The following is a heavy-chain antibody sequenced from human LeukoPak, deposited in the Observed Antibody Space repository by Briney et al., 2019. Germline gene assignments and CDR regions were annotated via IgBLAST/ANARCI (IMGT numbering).Heavy chain of an antibody. CDR1: GGSISSYY. CDR2: IYYSGST. Sequence: SETLSLTCTVSGGSISSYYWSWIRQPPGKGLEWIGYIYYSGSTNYNPSLKSRVTISVDTSKNQFSLKLSSVTAADTAVYYCARDSSGWYGWFDPWGQGALVTVSS. J-gene: IGHJ5*02. D-gene: IGHD6-19*01. V-gene: IGHV4-59*01. CDR3: ARDSSGWYGWFDP.